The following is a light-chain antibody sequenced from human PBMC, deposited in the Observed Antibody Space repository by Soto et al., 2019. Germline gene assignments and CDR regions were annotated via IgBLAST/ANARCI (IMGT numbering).Light chain of an antibody. CDR2: GAF. CDR3: VQHNSYPRT. V-gene: IGKV1-17*01. J-gene: IGKJ1*01. Sequence: DIQMTQSPSSLSASVGDRITITCRASQGIGNDLGWYQQKPGKTPKRLIYGAFSLQGGGPSRFSGSRSGTDFTLTISSLQPEDFATYYCVQHNSYPRTFGQGTKVEIK. CDR1: QGIGND.